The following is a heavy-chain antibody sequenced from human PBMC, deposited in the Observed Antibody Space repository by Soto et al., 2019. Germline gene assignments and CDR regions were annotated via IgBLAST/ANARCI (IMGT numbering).Heavy chain of an antibody. CDR2: IDRSYSYT. CDR1: WYSFTSYW. J-gene: IGHJ6*02. V-gene: IGHV5-10-1*01. CDR3: ARLTLRPTTVTTGYGMDV. D-gene: IGHD4-4*01. Sequence: PGESLKISFKGSWYSFTSYWISRGRQRPGKGLEWMGRIDRSYSYTNYSPSFQGHVTISAAKYISNAYLQWRSLKASDTAMYYCARLTLRPTTVTTGYGMDVWGQGTTVTVSS.